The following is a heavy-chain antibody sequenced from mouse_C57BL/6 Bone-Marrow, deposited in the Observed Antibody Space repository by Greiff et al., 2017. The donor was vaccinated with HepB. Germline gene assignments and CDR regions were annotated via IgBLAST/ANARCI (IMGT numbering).Heavy chain of an antibody. CDR1: GYSITSGYY. J-gene: IGHJ1*03. CDR2: ISYDGSN. CDR3: ARAPNGYFDV. V-gene: IGHV3-6*01. Sequence: EVKLQESGPGLVKPSQSLSLTCSVTGYSITSGYYWNWIRQFPGNKLEWMGYISYDGSNNYNPSLKNRISITRDTSKNQFFLKLNSVTTEDTATYYCARAPNGYFDVWGTGTTVTVSS.